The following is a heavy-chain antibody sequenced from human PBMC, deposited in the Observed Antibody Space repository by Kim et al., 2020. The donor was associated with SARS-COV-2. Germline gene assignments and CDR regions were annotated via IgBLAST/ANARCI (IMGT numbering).Heavy chain of an antibody. CDR3: ARNIWIGSDWYFDL. CDR2: IFHTGTT. D-gene: IGHD1-1*01. Sequence: SETLSLTCSVSGDSMTRQSDYWGWIRQPPGKGLEWIATIFHTGTTYYRSSFQSRVTISADTSLNHFSLKLNSVTAADTAVYYCARNIWIGSDWYFDLWGRGNLVTVSS. CDR1: GDSMTRQSDY. V-gene: IGHV4-39*02. J-gene: IGHJ2*01.